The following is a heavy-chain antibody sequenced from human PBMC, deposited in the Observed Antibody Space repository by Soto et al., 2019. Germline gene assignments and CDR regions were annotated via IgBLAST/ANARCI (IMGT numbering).Heavy chain of an antibody. Sequence: PGESLQISCKGSGYSFTSYWIGWVRQIHGKGLEWMGIIYPGDSDTRYSPSFQGQVTMTRNTSISTAYMELSSLRSEDTAVYYCARVYYKSIASFYYYYYYGMDVWGQGTTVTVSS. D-gene: IGHD3-10*01. CDR1: GYSFTSYW. J-gene: IGHJ6*02. V-gene: IGHV5-51*01. CDR2: IYPGDSDT. CDR3: ARVYYKSIASFYYYYYYGMDV.